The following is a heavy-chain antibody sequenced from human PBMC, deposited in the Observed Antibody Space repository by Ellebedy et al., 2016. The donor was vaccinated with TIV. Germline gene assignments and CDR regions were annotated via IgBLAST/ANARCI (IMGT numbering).Heavy chain of an antibody. CDR3: AGMNDYGDPGPPY. CDR1: GGSISSYY. V-gene: IGHV4-59*08. D-gene: IGHD4-17*01. J-gene: IGHJ4*02. Sequence: SETLSLTXTVSGGSISSYYWSWIRQPPGKGLEWIGYIYYSGSTNYNPSLKSRVTISVDTSKNQFSLKLSSVTAADTAVYYCAGMNDYGDPGPPYWGQGTLVTVSS. CDR2: IYYSGST.